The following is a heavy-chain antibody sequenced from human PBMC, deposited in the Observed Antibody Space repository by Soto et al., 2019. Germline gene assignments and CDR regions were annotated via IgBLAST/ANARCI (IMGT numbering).Heavy chain of an antibody. Sequence: TSETLSLTCAVYGGFFSGYFWSWIRQPPGQGPEWIGHINNDGSTNSNPSLQSRVTISADTSKNQFSLNLSSVSAADSAVYYCTKGPSGDKVDSWGQGILVTVSS. V-gene: IGHV4-34*01. CDR2: INNDGST. CDR1: GGFFSGYF. J-gene: IGHJ4*02. D-gene: IGHD7-27*01. CDR3: TKGPSGDKVDS.